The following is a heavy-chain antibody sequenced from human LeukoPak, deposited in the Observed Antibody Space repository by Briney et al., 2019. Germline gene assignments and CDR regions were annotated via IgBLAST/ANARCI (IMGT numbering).Heavy chain of an antibody. V-gene: IGHV3-30*03. CDR3: ARAGRHCSSTSCYLRY. CDR1: GFTFSSYG. D-gene: IGHD2-2*01. Sequence: PGRSLRLSCAAPGFTFSSYGMHWVRQAPGKGLEWVAVISYDGSNKYYADSVKGRFTISRDNSKNTLYLQMNSLRAEDTAVYYCARAGRHCSSTSCYLRYWGQGTLVTVSS. CDR2: ISYDGSNK. J-gene: IGHJ4*02.